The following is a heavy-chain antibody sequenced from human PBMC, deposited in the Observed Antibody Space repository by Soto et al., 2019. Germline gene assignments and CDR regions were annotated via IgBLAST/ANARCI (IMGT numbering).Heavy chain of an antibody. V-gene: IGHV4-39*01. CDR1: GGSISSSTYF. Sequence: QLQLQESGPGLVKASETLSLTCTVSGGSISSSTYFWGWIRQPPGKGLEWIGSIDYSGTTYYNTSLRTRATISVDSSKSQFSLNLTSVTAADTAVYYCARGRIHNSGWYGYFNHWAQGTLVTVSA. CDR3: ARGRIHNSGWYGYFNH. J-gene: IGHJ1*01. D-gene: IGHD6-19*01. CDR2: IDYSGTT.